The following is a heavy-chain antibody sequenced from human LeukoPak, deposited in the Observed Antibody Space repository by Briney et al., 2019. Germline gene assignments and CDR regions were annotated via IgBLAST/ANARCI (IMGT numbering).Heavy chain of an antibody. Sequence: GSLRLSCAASGFTFSSYWMNWARQAPGKGLEWVASINHNGNVNYYVDSVKGRFTISRDNAKNSLYLQMGNLRAEDTAVYFCARGGGLDVWGQGATVTVSS. V-gene: IGHV3-7*03. CDR2: INHNGNVN. J-gene: IGHJ6*02. CDR1: GFTFSSYW. CDR3: ARGGGLDV. D-gene: IGHD3-16*01.